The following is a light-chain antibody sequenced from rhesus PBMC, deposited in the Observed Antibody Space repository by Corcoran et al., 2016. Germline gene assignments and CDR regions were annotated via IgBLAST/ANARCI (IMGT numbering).Light chain of an antibody. Sequence: DIQLTQSPSSLPASVGDTVTIICWASQGISNYLAWYQQKPGKAPKPLIHYASSLESGVPSSSSGSGSGKDFTITISSLQPEDFATYYCQQHNSYPRTFGQGTKVEIK. CDR2: YAS. V-gene: IGKV1S16*01. CDR3: QQHNSYPRT. J-gene: IGKJ1*01. CDR1: QGISNY.